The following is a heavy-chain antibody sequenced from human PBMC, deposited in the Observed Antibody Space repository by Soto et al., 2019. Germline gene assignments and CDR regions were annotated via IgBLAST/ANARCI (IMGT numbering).Heavy chain of an antibody. D-gene: IGHD5-12*01. CDR2: IYYSGST. Sequence: SETQSLTGTVSGGSISSSSYYWGRIRQPPGKGLEWIGSIYYSGSTYYNPSLKSRVTISVDTSKNQFSLKLSSVTAADTAVYYCARSHPLWRLRATYFDYWGQGTLVTVSS. V-gene: IGHV4-39*01. CDR3: ARSHPLWRLRATYFDY. J-gene: IGHJ4*02. CDR1: GGSISSSSYY.